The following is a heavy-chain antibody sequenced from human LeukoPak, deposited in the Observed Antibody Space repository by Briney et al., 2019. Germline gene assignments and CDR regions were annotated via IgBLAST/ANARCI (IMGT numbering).Heavy chain of an antibody. D-gene: IGHD2-15*01. Sequence: ASVKVSCKTSGYTFTSYGITWVRQAPGQGLEWMGWISAYNGNTIYAQKVQDRVTMTTDTSTSTAYMELRSLRSDDTAVYYCARGGYCSGGSCFLKNWFDPWGQGTLVTVSS. CDR3: ARGGYCSGGSCFLKNWFDP. J-gene: IGHJ5*02. V-gene: IGHV1-18*01. CDR1: GYTFTSYG. CDR2: ISAYNGNT.